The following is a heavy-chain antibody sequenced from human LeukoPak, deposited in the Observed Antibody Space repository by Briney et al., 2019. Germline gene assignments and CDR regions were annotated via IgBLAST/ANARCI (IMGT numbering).Heavy chain of an antibody. D-gene: IGHD4-23*01. CDR3: ARTLRWYPNFDY. CDR1: GFTFNSFA. J-gene: IGHJ4*02. V-gene: IGHV3-23*01. Sequence: GGSLRLSCAASGFTFNSFAMSWVRQAPGKGLEWVSAISGSGGSTYYADSVKGRFTISRDNSKNTLYLQMNSLRAEDTAVYYCARTLRWYPNFDYWGQGTLVTVSS. CDR2: ISGSGGST.